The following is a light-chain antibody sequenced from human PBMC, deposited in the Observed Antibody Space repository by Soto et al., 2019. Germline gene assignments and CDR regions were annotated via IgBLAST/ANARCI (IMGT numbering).Light chain of an antibody. J-gene: IGKJ1*01. Sequence: EIVITQSPSTLSFSPLVIATLSCRASQSISDTLAWYQQKPGQAPRLLIYGASTRATGFPARFSGSGSGADFTLTISSLQSEDFAVYYCQQYSHWPSWTFGQGTKVDI. CDR2: GAS. V-gene: IGKV3-15*01. CDR1: QSISDT. CDR3: QQYSHWPSWT.